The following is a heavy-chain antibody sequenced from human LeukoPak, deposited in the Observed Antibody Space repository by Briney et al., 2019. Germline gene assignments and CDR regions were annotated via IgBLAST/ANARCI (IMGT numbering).Heavy chain of an antibody. CDR3: TKRGAYYVDY. Sequence: GSLRLSCAASGFTFGTSAMSWVRQTPEKGLEWVSTITSGDGSPYYADSVKGRFTISRDNSNNMLYLQMNGLRAEDTAVYYCTKRGAYYVDYWGRGIPVTVSS. D-gene: IGHD4/OR15-4a*01. CDR2: ITSGDGSP. J-gene: IGHJ4*02. CDR1: GFTFGTSA. V-gene: IGHV3-23*01.